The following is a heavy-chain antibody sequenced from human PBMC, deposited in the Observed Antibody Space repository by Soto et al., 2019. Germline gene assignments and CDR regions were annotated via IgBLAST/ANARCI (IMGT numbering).Heavy chain of an antibody. V-gene: IGHV3-74*01. J-gene: IGHJ5*02. CDR1: GFVFSNYW. Sequence: EVQLVESGGGLVQPGGSLRFSCAASGFVFSNYWMHWVRQTPGKGLVWVSRINGDGSSTSYADSGRGRFTISRENAENALYLQMNSLRADDTALYSCARIRVDGDSVPWGQGTLVTVSS. CDR2: INGDGSST. D-gene: IGHD4-17*01. CDR3: ARIRVDGDSVP.